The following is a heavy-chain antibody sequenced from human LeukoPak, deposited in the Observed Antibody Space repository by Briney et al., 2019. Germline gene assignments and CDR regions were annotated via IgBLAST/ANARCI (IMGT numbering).Heavy chain of an antibody. D-gene: IGHD3-22*01. J-gene: IGHJ3*02. V-gene: IGHV4-59*08. CDR3: ARQPNYYDSSGYYYRAFDI. CDR1: GGSISSYY. CDR2: IYYSGST. Sequence: PSETLSLTCTVSGGSISSYYWSWIRQPPGKGLEWIGYIYYSGSTNYIPSLKSRVTISVDTSKNQFSLKLSSVTAADTAVYYCARQPNYYDSSGYYYRAFDIWGQGTMVTVSS.